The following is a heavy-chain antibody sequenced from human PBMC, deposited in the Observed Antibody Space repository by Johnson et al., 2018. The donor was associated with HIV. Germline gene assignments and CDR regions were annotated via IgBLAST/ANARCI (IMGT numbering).Heavy chain of an antibody. CDR2: ISSNGGST. V-gene: IGHV3-64*01. Sequence: MLLVESGGGVVQPGRSLRLSCAASGFTFSSYPMHWVRQAPGKGLEYVSAISSNGGSTYYANSVKGRFTISRDNSKNTLYLQMGSLRAEDMAVYYCARGGGLLDAFDIWGQGTMVTVSS. CDR3: ARGGGLLDAFDI. J-gene: IGHJ3*02. D-gene: IGHD1-26*01. CDR1: GFTFSSYP.